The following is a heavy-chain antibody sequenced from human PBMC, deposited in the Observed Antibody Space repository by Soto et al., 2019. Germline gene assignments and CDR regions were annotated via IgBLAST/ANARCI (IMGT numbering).Heavy chain of an antibody. CDR2: MYYSGTT. Sequence: SETLSLTCTVTGGSISSSDFYWGWLRQTPGKGLEFIGSMYYSGTTYYNPSLKSRVTISVDTSKNQFTLKLISVTAADTAVYYCAVVDSTGNWFDPWGEGALVTVSS. CDR3: AVVDSTGNWFDP. CDR1: GGSISSSDFY. V-gene: IGHV4-39*01. D-gene: IGHD6-25*01. J-gene: IGHJ5*02.